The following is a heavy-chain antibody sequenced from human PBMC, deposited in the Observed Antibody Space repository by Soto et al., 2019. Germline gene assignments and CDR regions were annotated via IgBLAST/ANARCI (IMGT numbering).Heavy chain of an antibody. CDR3: TRASDTSGYHY. CDR1: GGTFKNYA. Sequence: QVQLVQSESSVKKPGSSVKVSCKVSGGTFKNYAISWLRPAPGHGLQWVGVILPVFDELHYAPKLQGRVTITADDVTSTAHLGLGSLTSEDTAVYFCTRASDTSGYHYWGPGTLVTFSS. CDR2: ILPVFDEL. J-gene: IGHJ4*02. D-gene: IGHD3-22*01. V-gene: IGHV1-69*01.